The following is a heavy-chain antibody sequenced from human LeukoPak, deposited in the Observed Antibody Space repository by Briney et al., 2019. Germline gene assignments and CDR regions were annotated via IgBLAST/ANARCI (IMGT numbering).Heavy chain of an antibody. CDR2: IYTSGST. J-gene: IGHJ5*02. Sequence: SETLSLTCTVSGGSISSGSYYWSWIRQPAGKGLEWIGRIYTSGSTNYNPSLKSRVTISVDTSKNQFSLKLSSVTAADTAVYYCARNPNWNYEGSWFNPWGQGTLVTVSS. D-gene: IGHD1-7*01. CDR1: GGSISSGSYY. CDR3: ARNPNWNYEGSWFNP. V-gene: IGHV4-61*02.